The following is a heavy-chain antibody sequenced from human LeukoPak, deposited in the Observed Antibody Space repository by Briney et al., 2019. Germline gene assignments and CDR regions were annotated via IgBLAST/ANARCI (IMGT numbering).Heavy chain of an antibody. D-gene: IGHD4-23*01. CDR2: ISSSSSYI. CDR3: ARDQSKDYGGNYGFDY. V-gene: IGHV3-21*01. Sequence: GGSLRLSCAASGFTFSSYSMNWVRQAPGKGLEWVSSISSSSSYIYYADSVKGRFTISRDNAKNSLYLQMNSLRAEDTAVYYCARDQSKDYGGNYGFDYWGQGTLVTVSS. CDR1: GFTFSSYS. J-gene: IGHJ4*02.